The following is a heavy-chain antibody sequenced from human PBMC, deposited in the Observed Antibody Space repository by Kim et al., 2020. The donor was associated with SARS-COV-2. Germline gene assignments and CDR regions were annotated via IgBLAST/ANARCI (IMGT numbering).Heavy chain of an antibody. V-gene: IGHV5-51*07. D-gene: IGHD6-19*01. J-gene: IGHJ4*02. Sequence: GESLKISCNGSGYSFTSYLLGGVHQMPGKGLEWRVIIYSDYADTINSPSCQGQVTTSADKSISTAYLQWSSLKASDTAMYYCARQELGSSGWYYFDYWGQRTLVTVSS. CDR2: IYSDYADT. CDR3: ARQELGSSGWYYFDY. CDR1: GYSFTSYL.